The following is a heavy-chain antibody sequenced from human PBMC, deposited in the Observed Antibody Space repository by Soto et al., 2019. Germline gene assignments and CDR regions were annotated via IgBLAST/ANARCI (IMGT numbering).Heavy chain of an antibody. CDR3: ARISRIAVADQYYYYYGMDV. CDR1: GFSLSNARMG. CDR2: IFSNDEK. V-gene: IGHV2-26*01. Sequence: QVTLKESGPVLVKPTETLTLTCTVSGFSLSNARMGVSWIRQPPGKALEWLAHIFSNDEKSYSTSLKSRLTTSKDTSKSQLVLTMTNMDPVDTDTYYCARISRIAVADQYYYYYGMDVWGQGTTVTVSS. J-gene: IGHJ6*02. D-gene: IGHD6-19*01.